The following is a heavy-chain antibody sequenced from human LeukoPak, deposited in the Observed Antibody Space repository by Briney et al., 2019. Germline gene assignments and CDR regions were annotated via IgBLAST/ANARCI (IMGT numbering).Heavy chain of an antibody. J-gene: IGHJ4*02. Sequence: RAGGSLRLSCAASGFTFSSYEMNWVRQAPGKELEWISYISSNSKYTKYADSVKGRFTISRDNAKKSLYLQMNSLRAEDTAVYYCARDNGNKYYFDYWGQGTLVTVSS. D-gene: IGHD2-8*01. CDR1: GFTFSSYE. CDR2: ISSNSKYT. CDR3: ARDNGNKYYFDY. V-gene: IGHV3-48*03.